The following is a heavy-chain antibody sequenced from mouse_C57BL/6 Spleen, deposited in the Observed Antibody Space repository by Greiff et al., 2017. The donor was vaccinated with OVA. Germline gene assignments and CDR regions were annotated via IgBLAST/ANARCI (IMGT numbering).Heavy chain of an antibody. CDR1: GYTFTSYW. CDR2: IDPFDSYT. J-gene: IGHJ3*01. CDR3: ARRGYDYDGGPWFAY. D-gene: IGHD2-4*01. V-gene: IGHV1-50*01. Sequence: VQLQQPGAELVKPGASVKLSCKASGYTFTSYWMQWVKQRPGQGLEWIGEIDPFDSYTNYNQKFKGKATLTVDTSSSTAYMQLSGLTSEDSAVYYCARRGYDYDGGPWFAYWGQGTLVTVSA.